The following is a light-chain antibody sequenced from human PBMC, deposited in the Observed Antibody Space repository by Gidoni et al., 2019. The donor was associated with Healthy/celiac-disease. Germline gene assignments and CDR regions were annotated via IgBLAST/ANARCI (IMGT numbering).Light chain of an antibody. CDR2: GNT. V-gene: IGLV1-40*01. CDR3: QSYDSSLSGSGV. Sequence: QSVLTQPPSVSGAPGQRVTISCTGCSSNIGAGYDVHWYQQHPGTAPKLLIYGNTNRPSGVPDRFSGSKSGTSASLAITGLQAEDEADYYCQSYDSSLSGSGVFGGGTKLTVL. J-gene: IGLJ2*01. CDR1: SSNIGAGYD.